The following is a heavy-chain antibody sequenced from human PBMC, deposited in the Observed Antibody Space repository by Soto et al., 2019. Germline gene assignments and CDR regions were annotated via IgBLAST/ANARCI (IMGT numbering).Heavy chain of an antibody. CDR3: ARVGVVGGGYYYYYYYMDV. D-gene: IGHD3-16*01. Sequence: SQTLSLTCAISGDSVSSNSAAWNWIRQSPSRGLEWLGRTYYRSKWYNDYAVSVKSRITINPDTSKNQFSLKLSSVTAADTAVYYCARVGVVGGGYYYYYYYMDVWGKGTTVTVSS. CDR2: TYYRSKWYN. J-gene: IGHJ6*03. V-gene: IGHV6-1*01. CDR1: GDSVSSNSAA.